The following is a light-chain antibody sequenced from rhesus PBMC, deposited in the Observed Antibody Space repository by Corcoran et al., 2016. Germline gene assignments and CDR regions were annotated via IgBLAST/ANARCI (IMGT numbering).Light chain of an antibody. CDR1: SSYIGGYNR. CDR2: EVS. CDR3: SSYASSGTDC. J-gene: IGLJ1*01. Sequence: AAPTQSRSVSRSPCQSVPSSCTGPSSYIGGYNRVSWYQQHPGKAPKLMIYEVSRRPSGVSDRFSGSKSGNTASLTISGLPAEDEAYYYCSSYASSGTDCFGVRTRLTVL. V-gene: IGLV2-13*03.